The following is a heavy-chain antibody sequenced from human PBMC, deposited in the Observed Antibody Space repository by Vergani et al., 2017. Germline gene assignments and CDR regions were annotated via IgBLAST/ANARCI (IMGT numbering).Heavy chain of an antibody. CDR2: IHTSGST. V-gene: IGHV4-61*02. Sequence: QVQLQESGPGLVKPSQTLSLTCTVSGGSFNSGSYYWSWLRQPAGKRLEWIGRIHTSGSTNYNPSLKSRVTMSVDTSKNQFSLKLSSVTAADTAVYYCARGDITMVRGVNWFDHWGQGTLVTVSS. J-gene: IGHJ5*02. CDR3: ARGDITMVRGVNWFDH. CDR1: GGSFNSGSYY. D-gene: IGHD3-10*01.